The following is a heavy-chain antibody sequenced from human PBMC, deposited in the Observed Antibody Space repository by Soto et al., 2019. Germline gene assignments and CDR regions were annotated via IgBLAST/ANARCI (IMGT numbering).Heavy chain of an antibody. D-gene: IGHD2-21*02. CDR1: GLTFSGSA. Sequence: EVQLVQSGGALVQPGGSLKLSCEASGLTFSGSAIHWVRQASGKGLEWIGRIRSKLNTYATTYAASVKGRFIISRTDSKNTAYLQMNSLQIEDTAVYYCTRHEAYCGGDCHKFDWFAPWGQGALVSVSS. J-gene: IGHJ5*02. CDR3: TRHEAYCGGDCHKFDWFAP. V-gene: IGHV3-73*02. CDR2: IRSKLNTYAT.